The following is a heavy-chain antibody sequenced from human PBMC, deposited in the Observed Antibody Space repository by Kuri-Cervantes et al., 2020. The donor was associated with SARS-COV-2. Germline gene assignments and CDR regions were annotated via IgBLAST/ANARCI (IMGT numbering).Heavy chain of an antibody. V-gene: IGHV1-69*11. D-gene: IGHD1-7*01. J-gene: IGHJ4*02. CDR3: AREGGRYNWNFRVFG. CDR2: IIGMTGTV. Sequence: SVKVSCKASGVTFSIFDMSWVRLAPGQGPEWMGRIIGMTGTVHYAQNFKDRVTITADASTSTAYMELSSLRSEDTAVYYCAREGGRYNWNFRVFGWGQGTVVTDSS. CDR1: GVTFSIFD.